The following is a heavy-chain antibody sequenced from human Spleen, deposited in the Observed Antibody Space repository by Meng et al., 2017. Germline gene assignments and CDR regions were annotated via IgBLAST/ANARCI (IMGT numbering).Heavy chain of an antibody. V-gene: IGHV2-70*12. J-gene: IGHJ4*02. CDR1: GFSLSTSGMC. Sequence: SGPTLVKPTQTLTLTCTFSGFSLSTSGMCVIWIRQPPGKALEWLARIDWDDDKFYSTSLKTRLTISKDTSKNQVVLTMTNMDPVDTGTYFCVHQTYSRSVDYWGQGTLVTVSS. CDR2: IDWDDDK. CDR3: VHQTYSRSVDY. D-gene: IGHD6-13*01.